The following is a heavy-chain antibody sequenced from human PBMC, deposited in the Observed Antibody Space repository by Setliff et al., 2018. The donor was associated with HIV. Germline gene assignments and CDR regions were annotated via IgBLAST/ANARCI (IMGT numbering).Heavy chain of an antibody. Sequence: GESLKISCKGSGYSFTSYWIGWVRQMPGKGLEWMGIIYPYDSDTRYSPSFQGQVPISADKSISTAYLQWSSLKASDTAMYYCARLAPIQLWPRDCWFDPWGQGTLVTVSS. CDR3: ARLAPIQLWPRDCWFDP. D-gene: IGHD5-18*01. CDR1: GYSFTSYW. V-gene: IGHV5-51*01. J-gene: IGHJ5*02. CDR2: IYPYDSDT.